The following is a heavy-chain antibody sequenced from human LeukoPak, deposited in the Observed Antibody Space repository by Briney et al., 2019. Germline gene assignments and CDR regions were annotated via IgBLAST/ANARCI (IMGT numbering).Heavy chain of an antibody. Sequence: GGSLRLSCAASGFTFDDYAMHWVRQAPGKGLEWVSGISWNSGSIGYADSVKGRFTISKDNAKNSLYLQMNSLRAEDTALYYCARYLAAAGPWYFDYWGQGTLVTVSS. CDR2: ISWNSGSI. J-gene: IGHJ4*02. D-gene: IGHD6-13*01. CDR1: GFTFDDYA. V-gene: IGHV3-9*01. CDR3: ARYLAAAGPWYFDY.